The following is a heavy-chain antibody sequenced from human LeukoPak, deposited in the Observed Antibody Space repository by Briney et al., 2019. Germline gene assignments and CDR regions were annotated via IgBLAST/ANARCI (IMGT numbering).Heavy chain of an antibody. V-gene: IGHV3-21*01. D-gene: IGHD2-2*01. CDR3: ARDSIPDY. CDR2: ISSSSDDI. CDR1: GFTFSSYT. J-gene: IGHJ4*02. Sequence: GGSLRLSCAASGFTFSSYTMNWVRQAPGKGLEWVSSISSSSDDIYYADSVKGRFTISRDNAKNSLFLQVDSLRAEDTAVYYCARDSIPDYWGQGTLVTVSS.